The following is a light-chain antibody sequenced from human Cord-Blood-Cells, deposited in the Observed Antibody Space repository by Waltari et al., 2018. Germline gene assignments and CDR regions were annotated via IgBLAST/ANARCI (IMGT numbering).Light chain of an antibody. CDR3: SSYTSSSNYV. J-gene: IGLJ1*01. V-gene: IGLV2-14*01. CDR1: SSDVGGYNY. CDR2: EVS. Sequence: QSALTQPASVSGSPGQSITISCTGTSSDVGGYNYVSWYQQHPGKAPKPMIYEVSNRPSGVSNRFSGSKSGNTASLTISGLQAEDEADYYCSSYTSSSNYVFGTGTKVTVL.